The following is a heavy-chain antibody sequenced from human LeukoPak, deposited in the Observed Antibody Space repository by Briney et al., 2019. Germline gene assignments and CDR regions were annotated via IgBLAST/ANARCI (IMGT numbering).Heavy chain of an antibody. CDR1: GYTLTELF. Sequence: ASVKVSCKVSGYTLTELFMHWVRQAPGKGLEWMGGFDPEDGETIYAQKFQGRVTMTEDTSTDTAYMELSSLRSEDTVVYYCATGSSRYSSFDPWGQGTLVTVSS. CDR2: FDPEDGET. J-gene: IGHJ5*02. V-gene: IGHV1-24*01. D-gene: IGHD6-13*01. CDR3: ATGSSRYSSFDP.